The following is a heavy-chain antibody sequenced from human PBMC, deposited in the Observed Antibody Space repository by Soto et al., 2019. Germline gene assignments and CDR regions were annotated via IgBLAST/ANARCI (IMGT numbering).Heavy chain of an antibody. CDR2: LNPNSGDT. V-gene: IGHV1-2*02. J-gene: IGHJ5*01. D-gene: IGHD3-16*01. Sequence: GQGLEWMGWLNPNSGDTNYAQSFQGRVTMTRDTSISTAYMELRSLRSDDAAVYYCARDVSEFVWRRQRGKGVNRSVSW. CDR3: ARDVSEFVWRRQRGKGVNRSVS.